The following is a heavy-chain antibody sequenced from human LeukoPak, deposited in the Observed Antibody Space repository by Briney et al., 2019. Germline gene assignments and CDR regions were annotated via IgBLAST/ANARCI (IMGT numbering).Heavy chain of an antibody. Sequence: GGSLRLSCAASGFTFSNAWMNWVRQAPGKGLEWVGRIKTKSGGGTTDYAAPVKGRLTISRDASKTTLYLQMNSLKVEDTAVYYCATHHAFDIWGQGTMVTVSS. CDR2: IKTKSGGGTT. CDR3: ATHHAFDI. V-gene: IGHV3-15*01. J-gene: IGHJ3*02. CDR1: GFTFSNAW.